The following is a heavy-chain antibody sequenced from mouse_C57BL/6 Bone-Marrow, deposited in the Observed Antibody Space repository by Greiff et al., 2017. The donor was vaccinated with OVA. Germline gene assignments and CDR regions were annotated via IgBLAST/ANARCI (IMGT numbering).Heavy chain of an antibody. CDR3: TRSDYGSLHRCFDD. D-gene: IGHD1-1*01. V-gene: IGHV1-64*01. J-gene: IGHJ1*03. Sequence: QVQLQQPGAELVKPGASVKLSCKASGYTFTSYWMHWVKQRPGQGLEWIGMIHPNSGSTNYNEKFKSKATLTVAKSSSTDYMQHSSMTSEDSAVYYDTRSDYGSLHRCFDDWGTGTTVTVSS. CDR2: IHPNSGST. CDR1: GYTFTSYW.